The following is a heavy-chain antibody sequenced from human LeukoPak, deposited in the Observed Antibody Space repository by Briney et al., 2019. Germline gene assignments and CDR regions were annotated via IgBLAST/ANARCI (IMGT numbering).Heavy chain of an antibody. CDR3: ALREYSRGWTHFDY. J-gene: IGHJ4*02. V-gene: IGHV4-4*02. CDR2: IYHSGST. D-gene: IGHD6-19*01. Sequence: SGTLSLTCAVSGGSISSSNWWSWVRQPPGRGLEWIGEIYHSGSTNYNPSLKSRVTISVDKSKNQFSLKLSSVTAADTAVYYCALREYSRGWTHFDYWGQGTLVTVSS. CDR1: GGSISSSNW.